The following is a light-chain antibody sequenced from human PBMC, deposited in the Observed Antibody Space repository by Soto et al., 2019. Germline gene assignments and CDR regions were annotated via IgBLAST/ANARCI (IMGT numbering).Light chain of an antibody. CDR1: QSVSSY. J-gene: IGKJ4*01. V-gene: IGKV3-11*01. CDR2: DAS. Sequence: EIVLTQSPATLSLSPRERATLSCRASQSVSSYLAWYQQKPGQAPRLLIYDASNRATGIPARFSGSGSGTDFTLTISSLEPEDFAVYYCQQRTLFGGGTKVDIK. CDR3: QQRTL.